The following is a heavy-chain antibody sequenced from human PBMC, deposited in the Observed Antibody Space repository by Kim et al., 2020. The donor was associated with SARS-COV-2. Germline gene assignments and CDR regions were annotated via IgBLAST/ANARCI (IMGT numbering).Heavy chain of an antibody. CDR3: ARQSITMVRGVM. D-gene: IGHD3-10*01. V-gene: IGHV4-39*01. Sequence: YYTPSLKSRVTISVDTSKHQFSLKLSSVTAADTAVYYCARQSITMVRGVMWGQGTLVTVSS. J-gene: IGHJ4*02.